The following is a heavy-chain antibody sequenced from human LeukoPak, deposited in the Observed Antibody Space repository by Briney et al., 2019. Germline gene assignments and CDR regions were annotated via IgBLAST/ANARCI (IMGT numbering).Heavy chain of an antibody. J-gene: IGHJ4*02. V-gene: IGHV4-39*07. CDR2: IYYSGST. CDR3: ARQRKVYSGSYYSPSEIDY. CDR1: GASISSSSYY. Sequence: PSETLSLTCIVSGASISSSSYYWGWIRQPPGKGLEWIGTIYYSGSTYYNNPSLKSRVTISVDTSKNQFSLKLSSVTAADTAVYYCARQRKVYSGSYYSPSEIDYWGQGTLVTVSS. D-gene: IGHD1-26*01.